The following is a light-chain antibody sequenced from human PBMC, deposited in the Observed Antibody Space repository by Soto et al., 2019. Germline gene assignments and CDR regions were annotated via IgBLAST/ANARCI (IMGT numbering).Light chain of an antibody. Sequence: DIQMTQSPSTLSGSVGDRVTITCRASQTISSWLAWYQQKPGKAPKLLIYKASTLKSGVPSRFSGSGSGTEFTLTITSLRPEDFATYYCQQLTNYPRTFGQGT. CDR2: KAS. J-gene: IGKJ1*01. V-gene: IGKV1-5*03. CDR1: QTISSW. CDR3: QQLTNYPRT.